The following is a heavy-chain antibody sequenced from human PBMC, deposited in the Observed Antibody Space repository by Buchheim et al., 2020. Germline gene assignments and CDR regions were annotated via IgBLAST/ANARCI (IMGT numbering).Heavy chain of an antibody. D-gene: IGHD3-22*01. J-gene: IGHJ4*02. CDR3: ARDTGPHYYDSSGYFDY. V-gene: IGHV1-46*01. CDR1: GYTFTSYY. Sequence: QVQLVQSGAEVKKPGASVKVSCKASGYTFTSYYMHWVRQAPGQGLEWMGIINPSGGSTSYAQKFQGRVTMTRDTYTSTVYMELSSLRSEDTAVYYCARDTGPHYYDSSGYFDYWGQGTL. CDR2: INPSGGST.